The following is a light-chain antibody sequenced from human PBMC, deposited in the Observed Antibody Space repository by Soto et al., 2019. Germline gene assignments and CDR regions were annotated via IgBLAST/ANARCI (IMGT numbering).Light chain of an antibody. CDR1: QGIRNE. J-gene: IGKJ2*02. Sequence: AIQMTQSPSSLSASVGDRVTITCRASQGIRNELGWYQQKPGRAPKLLIFATSTLQSGVSSRFRGSGSGTDFALTISSLQPEDSATYYCLQDYNYPRTFGQGTTLEIK. CDR3: LQDYNYPRT. CDR2: ATS. V-gene: IGKV1-6*01.